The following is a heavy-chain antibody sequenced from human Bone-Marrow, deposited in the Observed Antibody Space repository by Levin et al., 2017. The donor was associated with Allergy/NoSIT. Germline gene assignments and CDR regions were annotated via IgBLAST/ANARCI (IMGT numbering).Heavy chain of an antibody. D-gene: IGHD7-27*01. V-gene: IGHV3-30*03. CDR2: ISYDGSEK. J-gene: IGHJ6*04. CDR1: GFNFEVYG. Sequence: HTGGSLRLSCAASGFNFEVYGIHWVRQAPGKGLEWVSIISYDGSEKYFADSVKGRFTISRDNAKNTVSLQMNSLRNEETALYYCGRKSARTLGWSMDVWGKGNMVTVSS. CDR3: GRKSARTLGWSMDV.